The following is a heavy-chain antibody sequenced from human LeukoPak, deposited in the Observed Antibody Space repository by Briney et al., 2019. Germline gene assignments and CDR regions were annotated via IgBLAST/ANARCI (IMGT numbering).Heavy chain of an antibody. CDR2: ISPHGDIE. V-gene: IGHV3-30*18. D-gene: IGHD1/OR15-1a*01. J-gene: IGHJ4*02. Sequence: GRSLRLSCAASGFTFTTFGIHWVRQAPGKGLEWVAGISPHGDIEYYTDSVKGRFTISRDNSKNMIYLQMNSLRGEDSAVYYCAKITNNVDYWGQGNLVTVSS. CDR3: AKITNNVDY. CDR1: GFTFTTFG.